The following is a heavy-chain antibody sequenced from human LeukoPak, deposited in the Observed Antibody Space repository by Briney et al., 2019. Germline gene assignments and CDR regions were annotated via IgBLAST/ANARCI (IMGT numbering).Heavy chain of an antibody. CDR3: ARGGGLDV. CDR1: GFTFSSYW. V-gene: IGHV3-7*03. Sequence: AGSLRLSCPASGFTFSSYWMNSARHAPGKGLGWVGSVNHNGNVNYYVGCVKGRFTISRDNAKNSLYLQMSNLRAEDTAVYFCARGGGLDVWGQGATVTVSS. CDR2: VNHNGNVN. J-gene: IGHJ6*02. D-gene: IGHD3-16*01.